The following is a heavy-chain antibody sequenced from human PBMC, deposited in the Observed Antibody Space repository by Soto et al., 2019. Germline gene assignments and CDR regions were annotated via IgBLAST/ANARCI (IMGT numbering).Heavy chain of an antibody. CDR2: IYYSGTT. D-gene: IGHD2-2*01. V-gene: IGHV4-39*01. CDR1: SASISSSSYT. CDR3: ARLHGYCIRISGQGHYAMDV. J-gene: IGHJ6*02. Sequence: QLQLQESGPGLVKPSETLSLTCTVSSASISSSSYTWGWIRQPPGKGLEWIGSIYYSGTTYYNPSLNSRVTVSVEPSKNQFSLRVTSVTAADTAVYYCARLHGYCIRISGQGHYAMDVWGQGTTVTVSS.